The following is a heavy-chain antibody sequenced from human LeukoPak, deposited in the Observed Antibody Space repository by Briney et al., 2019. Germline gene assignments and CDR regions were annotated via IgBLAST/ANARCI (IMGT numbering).Heavy chain of an antibody. CDR1: GFTFSSSA. V-gene: IGHV3-23*01. J-gene: IGHJ4*02. Sequence: PGGSLRLSCAASGFTFSSSAMSWVRQAPGKGLEWVSAISNNGGYTYYADSVQGRFTISRDNSKSTLCLQMNSLRAEDTAVYYCAKRTGDNSGQFDYWAQGILVTVSS. D-gene: IGHD4-23*01. CDR2: ISNNGGYT. CDR3: AKRTGDNSGQFDY.